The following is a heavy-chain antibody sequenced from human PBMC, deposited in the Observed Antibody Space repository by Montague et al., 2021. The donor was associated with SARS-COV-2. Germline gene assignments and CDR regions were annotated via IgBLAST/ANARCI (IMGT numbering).Heavy chain of an antibody. D-gene: IGHD5-12*01. Sequence: SETLSLTYSVSGFSISSGFYWAWIRQSPGKGPEWIGTVHHSGYTHYNPSLKGRVTVSIDTSKNQFSLTVTSATAADTAVYFCARRGYTRSDYFDYWGQGTLVTVSS. V-gene: IGHV4-38-2*01. CDR2: VHHSGYT. CDR1: GFSISSGFY. J-gene: IGHJ4*02. CDR3: ARRGYTRSDYFDY.